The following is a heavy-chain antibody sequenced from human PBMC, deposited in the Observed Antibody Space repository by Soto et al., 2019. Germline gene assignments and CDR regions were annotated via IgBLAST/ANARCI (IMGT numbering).Heavy chain of an antibody. CDR2: INPNSGGT. J-gene: IGHJ3*02. V-gene: IGHV1-2*02. D-gene: IGHD1-1*01. CDR3: AREITILRGDAFDI. Sequence: ASVKVSCKASGYTFTGYYIHWVRQAPGQGLEWMRWINPNSGGTNYAQKFQCRITMTRDTSISTAYMELSRLKSDDTAVYYCAREITILRGDAFDIWGQGTMVTVSS. CDR1: GYTFTGYY.